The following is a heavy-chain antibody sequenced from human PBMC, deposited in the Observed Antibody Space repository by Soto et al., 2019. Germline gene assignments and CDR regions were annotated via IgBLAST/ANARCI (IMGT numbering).Heavy chain of an antibody. J-gene: IGHJ6*02. Sequence: PRESLKISCKGSGYTFTNYWIGWLRQMPGKGLEWMGMIYSYDSDTRYSPSFQGQVTISADKSINTAYLQWSSLKASDTAIYYCARRPSNYYGLDVWGQGTTVTASS. V-gene: IGHV5-51*01. CDR2: IYSYDSDT. CDR3: ARRPSNYYGLDV. CDR1: GYTFTNYW.